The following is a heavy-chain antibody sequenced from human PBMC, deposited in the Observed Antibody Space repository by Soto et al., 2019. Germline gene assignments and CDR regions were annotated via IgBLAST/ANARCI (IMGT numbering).Heavy chain of an antibody. V-gene: IGHV1-2*04. D-gene: IGHD2-2*01. CDR1: GYTFTGYY. Sequence: ASVKVSCKASGYTFTGYYMHWVRQAPGQGLEWMGWINPNSGGTNYAQKFQGWVTMTRDTSISTAYMELSRLRSDDTAVYYCARSCSSTSCWNFDYWGQGTLVTVSS. CDR3: ARSCSSTSCWNFDY. J-gene: IGHJ4*02. CDR2: INPNSGGT.